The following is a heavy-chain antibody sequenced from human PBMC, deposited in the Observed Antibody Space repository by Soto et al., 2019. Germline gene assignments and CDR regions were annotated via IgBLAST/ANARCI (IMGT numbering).Heavy chain of an antibody. D-gene: IGHD3-16*01. J-gene: IGHJ6*02. Sequence: GSLRLSCAASGFTFSDSWMDWVRQAPGKGPEWVANIKQDGSEKNYVDSVKGRFTISRDNAKNSLYLQMNSLRAEDTAVYYCASLGRHGWGQGTTVRLL. V-gene: IGHV3-7*01. CDR3: ASLGRHG. CDR1: GFTFSDSW. CDR2: IKQDGSEK.